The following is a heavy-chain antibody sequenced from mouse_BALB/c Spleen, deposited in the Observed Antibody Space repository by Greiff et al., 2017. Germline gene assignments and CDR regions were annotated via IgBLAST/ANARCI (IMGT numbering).Heavy chain of an antibody. V-gene: IGHV1-9*01. Sequence: VQLQQSGAELMKPGASVKISCKATGYTFSSYWIEWVKQRPGHGLEWIGEILPGSGSTNYNEKFKGKATFTADTSSNTAYMQLSSLTSEDSAVYYCARRGYGNYADYWGQGTTLTVSS. CDR2: ILPGSGST. D-gene: IGHD2-1*01. CDR3: ARRGYGNYADY. J-gene: IGHJ2*01. CDR1: GYTFSSYW.